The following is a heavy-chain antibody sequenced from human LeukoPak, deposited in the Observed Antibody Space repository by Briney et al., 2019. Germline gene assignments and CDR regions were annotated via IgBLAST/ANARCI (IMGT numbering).Heavy chain of an antibody. D-gene: IGHD3-22*01. J-gene: IGHJ4*02. CDR1: GASISSYY. CDR2: FSYIEST. CDR3: ARYPTYYYDSSGYYPLYYFDY. V-gene: IGHV4-59*08. Sequence: PSETLSLTCTVSGASISSYYWSWIRQPPGKGLEWIGYFSYIESTNYNPSLRSRVTISVDTSKNQFSLKLSSVTAADTAVYYCARYPTYYYDSSGYYPLYYFDYWGQGTLVTVSS.